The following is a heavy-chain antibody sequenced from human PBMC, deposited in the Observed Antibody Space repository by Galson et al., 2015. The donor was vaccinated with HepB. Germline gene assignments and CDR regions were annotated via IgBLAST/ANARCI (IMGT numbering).Heavy chain of an antibody. D-gene: IGHD2/OR15-2a*01. V-gene: IGHV3-9*01. CDR2: INWNGDAI. Sequence: SLRLSCAASGFTFDKTAMHWVRQVPGKGLEWVSGINWNGDAIGYVDSVKGRFTISRDNAKNSLYLQMNSLRAEDTALYYCVKEGWDIFVIETAVDYYYYMDGWGKGTRVTVSS. J-gene: IGHJ6*03. CDR3: VKEGWDIFVIETAVDYYYYMDG. CDR1: GFTFDKTA.